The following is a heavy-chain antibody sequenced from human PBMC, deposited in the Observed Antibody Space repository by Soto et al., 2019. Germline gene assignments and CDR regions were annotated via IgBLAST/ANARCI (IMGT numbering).Heavy chain of an antibody. V-gene: IGHV6-1*01. D-gene: IGHD3-3*01. CDR2: TYYRSKWYN. CDR1: GDSVSSNSAA. CDR3: APSGFKIFGVVFDY. J-gene: IGHJ4*02. Sequence: SQTLSLTCAISGDSVSSNSAAWNWIRQSPSRGLEWLGRTYYRSKWYNDYAVSVKSRITINPDTSKNQFSLQLNSVTPEDTALYYCAPSGFKIFGVVFDYWGQGTLVTVPS.